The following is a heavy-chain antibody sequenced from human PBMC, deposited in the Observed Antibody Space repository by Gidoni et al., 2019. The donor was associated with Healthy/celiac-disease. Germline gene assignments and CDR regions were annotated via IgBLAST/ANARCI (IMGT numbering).Heavy chain of an antibody. V-gene: IGHV1-69*19. D-gene: IGHD6-6*01. J-gene: IGHJ6*02. Sequence: QVQLVQSGAEVKKPGSSVKVSCKASGGTFSSYDISWVRQAPGQGLEWMGGIIPIFGTANYAQKFQGRVTITADESTSTAYMELSSLRSEDTAVYYCARGSSPYSSSAGGMDVWGQGTTVTVSS. CDR2: IIPIFGTA. CDR3: ARGSSPYSSSAGGMDV. CDR1: GGTFSSYD.